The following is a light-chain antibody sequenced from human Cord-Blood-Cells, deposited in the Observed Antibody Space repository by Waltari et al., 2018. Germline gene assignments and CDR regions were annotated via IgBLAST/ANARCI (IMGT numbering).Light chain of an antibody. J-gene: IGLJ3*02. V-gene: IGLV2-23*01. CDR2: EGS. CDR1: SSDVGSYHL. Sequence: QSALTQPASVSGSPGQAITLSCTGTSSDVGSYHLVSWYQQHPGKAPKPMIYEGSKRPSGFSNRFSGSKSGNTASLTISGLQAEDEADYYCCSYAGSRVFGGGTKLTVL. CDR3: CSYAGSRV.